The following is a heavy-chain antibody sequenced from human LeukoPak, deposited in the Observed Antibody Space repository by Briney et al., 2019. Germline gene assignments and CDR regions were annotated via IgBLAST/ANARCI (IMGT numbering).Heavy chain of an antibody. CDR1: VYTFTGYY. CDR3: ARETGSGAYYFDY. D-gene: IGHD1-26*01. Sequence: ASVKVSCKASVYTFTGYYMHWVRQAPGQGLEWMVWINPNSGGTNYAQKFQGRVTMTRDTSISTAHMELSRLRSDDTAVYYCARETGSGAYYFDYWGQGTLVTVPS. CDR2: INPNSGGT. V-gene: IGHV1-2*02. J-gene: IGHJ4*02.